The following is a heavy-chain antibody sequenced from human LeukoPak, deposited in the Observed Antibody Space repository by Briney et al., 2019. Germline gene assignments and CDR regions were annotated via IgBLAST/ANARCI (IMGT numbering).Heavy chain of an antibody. CDR3: TRVSAGGCSSTSCYGGGDYYFDY. D-gene: IGHD2-2*01. CDR2: IRSKAYGGTT. CDR1: GFTFGDYA. J-gene: IGHJ4*02. Sequence: PGGPLRLSCTASGFTFGDYAMSWVRQAPGKGLEWVGFIRSKAYGGTTEYAASVKGRFTISRDDSKSIAYLQMNSLKTEDTAVYYCTRVSAGGCSSTSCYGGGDYYFDYWGQGNLVTVSS. V-gene: IGHV3-49*04.